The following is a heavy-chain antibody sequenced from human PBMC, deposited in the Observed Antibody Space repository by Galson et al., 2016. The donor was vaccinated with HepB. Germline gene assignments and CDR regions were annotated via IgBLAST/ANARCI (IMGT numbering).Heavy chain of an antibody. CDR3: AKVRVGYRRYSGYGYFDY. J-gene: IGHJ4*03. Sequence: SLRLSCAASGFTFSSFAMSWVRQAPGKGLEWVSLIFGGGVGTFYADAVKCRFTISRDNSKNTLYLQMDSLRAEDTATYYCAKVRVGYRRYSGYGYFDYWGQGTTVIVSS. D-gene: IGHD3-10*01. V-gene: IGHV3-23*01. CDR2: IFGGGVGT. CDR1: GFTFSSFA.